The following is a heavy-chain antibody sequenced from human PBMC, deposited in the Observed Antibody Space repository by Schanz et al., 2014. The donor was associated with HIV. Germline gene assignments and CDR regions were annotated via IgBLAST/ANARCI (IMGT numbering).Heavy chain of an antibody. CDR1: GFTFSSYG. V-gene: IGHV3-74*02. J-gene: IGHJ4*02. CDR3: ARGDGGYWYYFDY. CDR2: INSDGSSD. Sequence: VQLVESGGGVVQPGRSLRLSCAASGFTFSSYGMHWVRQAPGKGLVWVSRINSDGSSDTYADSVKGRFTISRDNAKNTLYLQMNSLRAEDTAVYYCARGDGGYWYYFDYWGPGTLVTVSS. D-gene: IGHD5-12*01.